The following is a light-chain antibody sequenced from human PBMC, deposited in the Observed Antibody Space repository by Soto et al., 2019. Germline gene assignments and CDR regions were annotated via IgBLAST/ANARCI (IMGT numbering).Light chain of an antibody. V-gene: IGKV4-1*01. CDR1: QSVLYSSNNKNY. Sequence: DIVMTQSPDSLAVSLGERATINCKSSQSVLYSSNNKNYLAWYQQKPGQPPKLLVYWASTLESGVPDRFSGSGSGTDFTLTISSLQAEDVAVYYCQQYYSGLWTLGQGTKVEIK. CDR2: WAS. J-gene: IGKJ1*01. CDR3: QQYYSGLWT.